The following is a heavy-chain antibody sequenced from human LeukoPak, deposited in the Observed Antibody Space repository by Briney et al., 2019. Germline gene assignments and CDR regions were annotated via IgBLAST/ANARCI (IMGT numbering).Heavy chain of an antibody. V-gene: IGHV4-39*07. Sequence: SETLSLTCTVSGGSISSSSYYWGWIRQPPGKGLEWIGSIYYSGSTYYNPSLKSRVTISVDTSKNQFSLKLSSVTAADTAVYYCAITVAGHHDAFDIWGQGTMVTVSS. J-gene: IGHJ3*02. CDR2: IYYSGST. CDR3: AITVAGHHDAFDI. D-gene: IGHD6-19*01. CDR1: GGSISSSSYY.